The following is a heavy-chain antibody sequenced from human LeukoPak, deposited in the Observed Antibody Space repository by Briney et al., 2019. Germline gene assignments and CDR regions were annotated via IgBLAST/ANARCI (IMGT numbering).Heavy chain of an antibody. CDR1: GFTFSSYA. V-gene: IGHV3-48*03. D-gene: IGHD6-19*01. J-gene: IGHJ4*02. Sequence: GGSLRLSCAASGFTFSSYAMNWVRQAPGKGLEWVSYICSSGSTLYYADSVKGRFTISRDDAKNSLFLQMNSLRAEDTAIYYCARDRAGWYYFDYWGQGSLVTVSS. CDR2: ICSSGSTL. CDR3: ARDRAGWYYFDY.